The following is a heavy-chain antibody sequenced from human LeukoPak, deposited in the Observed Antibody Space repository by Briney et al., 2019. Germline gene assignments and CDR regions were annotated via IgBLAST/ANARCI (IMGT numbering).Heavy chain of an antibody. V-gene: IGHV4-38-2*02. D-gene: IGHD3-3*01. J-gene: IGHJ5*02. CDR1: GYSISSGYY. CDR2: IFHSGST. Sequence: PSEILSLTCTVSGYSISSGYYWGWIRQPPGKGLEWIGSIFHSGSTYYNPSLKSRVTISVDTSKNQFPLKLNSVTAADTAVYFCARDHLANLASRLFDPWGQGTLVTVSS. CDR3: ARDHLANLASRLFDP.